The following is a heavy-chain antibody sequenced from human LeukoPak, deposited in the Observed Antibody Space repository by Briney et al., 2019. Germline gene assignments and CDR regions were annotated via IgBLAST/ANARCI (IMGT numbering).Heavy chain of an antibody. Sequence: GGSLRLSCAASGFTFSSYSMHWVRQAPGKGLEWVSSISSSSSYIYYADSVKGRFTISRDNAKNSLYLQMNSLRAEDTAVYYCARTTRYSSGWYGYYFDYWGQGTLVTVSS. J-gene: IGHJ4*02. CDR1: GFTFSSYS. CDR2: ISSSSSYI. CDR3: ARTTRYSSGWYGYYFDY. V-gene: IGHV3-21*01. D-gene: IGHD6-13*01.